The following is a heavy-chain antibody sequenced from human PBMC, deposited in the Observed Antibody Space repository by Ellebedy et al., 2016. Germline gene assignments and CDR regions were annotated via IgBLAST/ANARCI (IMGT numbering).Heavy chain of an antibody. CDR2: VYYTGST. J-gene: IGHJ5*02. CDR1: GGSVSSTNYY. Sequence: SETLSLTXTVSGGSVSSTNYYWAWIRQPPGEGLEWIGNVYYTGSTYYKPSLKSRVAISVDASKNQFSLRLSSVTAADTAVYFCARILSAGDSYSRKRGVSPWGQGTLVTVSS. D-gene: IGHD5-24*01. V-gene: IGHV4-39*07. CDR3: ARILSAGDSYSRKRGVSP.